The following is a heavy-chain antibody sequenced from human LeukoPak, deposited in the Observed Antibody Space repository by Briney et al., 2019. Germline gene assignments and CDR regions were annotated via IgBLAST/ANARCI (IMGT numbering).Heavy chain of an antibody. D-gene: IGHD2/OR15-2a*01. CDR3: ARGPLVRLLSFDY. Sequence: SETLSLTCTVSGGSISSYYWSWIRQPPGKGLEWIGYIYYSGSTNYNPSLKSRVTISVDTSKSQFSLKLSSVTAADTAVYYCARGPLVRLLSFDYWGQGTLVTVSS. CDR1: GGSISSYY. CDR2: IYYSGST. J-gene: IGHJ4*02. V-gene: IGHV4-59*01.